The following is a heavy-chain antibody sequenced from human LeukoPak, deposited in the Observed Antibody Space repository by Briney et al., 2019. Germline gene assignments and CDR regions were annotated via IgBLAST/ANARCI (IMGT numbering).Heavy chain of an antibody. Sequence: GGSLRLSCAASGFTFSSYAMHWVRQAPGKGLEWVAVISYDGTNKYYADFVKGRFTISRDNSKNTLYLQMNSLRAEDTAVYYCAKVALWFGELLWFDPWGQGTLVTVSS. CDR3: AKVALWFGELLWFDP. V-gene: IGHV3-30*04. J-gene: IGHJ5*02. CDR2: ISYDGTNK. D-gene: IGHD3-10*01. CDR1: GFTFSSYA.